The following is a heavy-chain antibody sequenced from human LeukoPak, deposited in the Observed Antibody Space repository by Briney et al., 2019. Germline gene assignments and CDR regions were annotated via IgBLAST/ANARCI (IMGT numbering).Heavy chain of an antibody. J-gene: IGHJ4*02. CDR3: ARIITGTPYY. D-gene: IGHD1-20*01. CDR1: GGSISSSSYY. Sequence: PSETLSLTCTVSGGSISSSSYYWGWIRLPPGKGLEWIGSIYYSGSTYYNPSLKSRVTISVDTSKNQFSLKLSSVTAADTAVYYCARIITGTPYYWGQGTLVTVSS. V-gene: IGHV4-39*01. CDR2: IYYSGST.